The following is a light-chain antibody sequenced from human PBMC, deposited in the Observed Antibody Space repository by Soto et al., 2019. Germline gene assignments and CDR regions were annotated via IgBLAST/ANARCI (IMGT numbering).Light chain of an antibody. CDR1: QSISSY. CDR2: AAS. J-gene: IGKJ1*01. Sequence: DIQMTQSPSSLSASVGDRVTITCLASQSISSYLNWYQQKPGKAPKLLIYAASSLQSGVPSRFSGSGSGTDLTLTISSLQPEDFATYYCQQSYSTPKTFGQGTKVDIK. V-gene: IGKV1-39*01. CDR3: QQSYSTPKT.